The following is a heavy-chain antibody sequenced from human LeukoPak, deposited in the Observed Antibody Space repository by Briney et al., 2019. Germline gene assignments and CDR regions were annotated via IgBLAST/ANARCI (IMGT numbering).Heavy chain of an antibody. D-gene: IGHD6-13*01. J-gene: IGHJ4*02. Sequence: SETLSLTCTVSGGSISSYYWSWIRQPPGKGLGWIGYIYYSGSTNYNPSLKSRVTILVDTSKNQFSLKLSSVTAADTAVYYCARSLSIAAAGFDYWGQGTLVTVSS. CDR2: IYYSGST. V-gene: IGHV4-59*08. CDR1: GGSISSYY. CDR3: ARSLSIAAAGFDY.